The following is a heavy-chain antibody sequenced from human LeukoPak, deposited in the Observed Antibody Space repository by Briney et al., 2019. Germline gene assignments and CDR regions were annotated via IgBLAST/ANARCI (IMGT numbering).Heavy chain of an antibody. CDR1: GFTFGDNY. V-gene: IGHV3-11*04. Sequence: GGSLRPSCAAPGFTFGDNYMNWVRQAPGKGLEWVSYISSSGSTIYYADSVKGRFTISRDNAKDSLYLQMNSLRAEDTAVYYCAELGITMIGGVWGKGTTVTISS. CDR3: AELGITMIGGV. D-gene: IGHD3-10*02. CDR2: ISSSGSTI. J-gene: IGHJ6*04.